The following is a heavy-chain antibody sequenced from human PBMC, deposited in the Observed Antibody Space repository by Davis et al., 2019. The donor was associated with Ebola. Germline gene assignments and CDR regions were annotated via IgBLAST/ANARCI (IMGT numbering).Heavy chain of an antibody. CDR3: ARDTRPCGNDCYDDTFDM. D-gene: IGHD2-21*01. J-gene: IGHJ3*02. CDR2: IHSGGGA. Sequence: PSETLSLSCTASGVSFPTHFGSWIRHPPGKGLKWIGFIHSGGGANSNPSLKSRVTFSIDTSKSQVSLKLTSVTAADTAVYYCARDTRPCGNDCYDDTFDMWGQGTMVSVSS. V-gene: IGHV4-59*11. CDR1: GVSFPTHF.